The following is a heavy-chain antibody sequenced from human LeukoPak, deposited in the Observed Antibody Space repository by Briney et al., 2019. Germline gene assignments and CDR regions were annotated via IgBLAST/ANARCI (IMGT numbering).Heavy chain of an antibody. J-gene: IGHJ4*02. CDR1: GGSISSYY. D-gene: IGHD2-2*02. CDR2: IYYSGST. V-gene: IGHV4-59*01. CDR3: ARSPSKYCSSTSCYTPFDY. Sequence: PSETLSLTWTVSGGSISSYYWSWIRQPPGKGLEWIGYIYYSGSTNYNPSLKSRVTISVDTSKNQFSLKLSSVTAADTAVYYCARSPSKYCSSTSCYTPFDYWGQGTLVTVSS.